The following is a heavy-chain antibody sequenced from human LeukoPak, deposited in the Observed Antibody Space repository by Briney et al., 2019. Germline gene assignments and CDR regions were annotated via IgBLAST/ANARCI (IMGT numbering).Heavy chain of an antibody. Sequence: SETLSLTCTVSGGSISSSSYYWGWIRQPPGKGLEWIGSIYYSGSTYYNPSLKSRVTISVDTPKNQFSLELSSVTAADTAVYYCARHVLASGEPYFDYWGQGTLVTVSS. CDR2: IYYSGST. J-gene: IGHJ4*02. CDR3: ARHVLASGEPYFDY. D-gene: IGHD7-27*01. CDR1: GGSISSSSYY. V-gene: IGHV4-39*01.